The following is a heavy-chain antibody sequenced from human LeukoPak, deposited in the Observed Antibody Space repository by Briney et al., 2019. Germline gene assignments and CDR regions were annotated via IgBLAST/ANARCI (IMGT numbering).Heavy chain of an antibody. J-gene: IGHJ4*02. CDR3: ARLAVAGTRSDY. D-gene: IGHD6-19*01. CDR2: INHSGST. CDR1: GGSFSGYY. V-gene: IGHV4-34*01. Sequence: SETLSLTCAVYGGSFSGYYWSWIRQPPGKGLEWIGEINHSGSTNYNPSLKSRVTISVDTSKNQFSLKLSSVTAADTAVYYCARLAVAGTRSDYWGQGTLVTVSS.